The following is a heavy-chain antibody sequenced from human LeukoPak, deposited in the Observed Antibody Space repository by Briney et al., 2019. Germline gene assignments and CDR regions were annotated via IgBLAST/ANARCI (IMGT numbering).Heavy chain of an antibody. CDR3: ARATYSNYIDY. J-gene: IGHJ4*02. Sequence: SETLSLTRAVYGGSFSGYYWSWIRQPPGKGLEWIGETNHSGSTNYNPSLKSRVTISVDTSKNQFSLKLSSVTAADTAVYYCARATYSNYIDYWGQGTLVTVSS. CDR2: TNHSGST. CDR1: GGSFSGYY. D-gene: IGHD4-11*01. V-gene: IGHV4-34*01.